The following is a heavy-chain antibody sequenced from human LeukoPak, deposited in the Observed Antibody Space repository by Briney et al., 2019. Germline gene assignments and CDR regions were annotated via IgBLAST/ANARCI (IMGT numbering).Heavy chain of an antibody. D-gene: IGHD3-22*01. CDR2: MNPNSGNT. J-gene: IGHJ4*02. V-gene: IGHV1-8*01. CDR1: GYTFTSYD. CDR3: ARGPRQDYYDSSGYWGLDY. Sequence: ASVKVSCKASGYTFTSYDINWVRQATGQGLEWMGWMNPNSGNTGYAQKFQGRVTMTRNTSISTAYMELSSLRSEDTAVYYCARGPRQDYYDSSGYWGLDYWGQGTLVTVSS.